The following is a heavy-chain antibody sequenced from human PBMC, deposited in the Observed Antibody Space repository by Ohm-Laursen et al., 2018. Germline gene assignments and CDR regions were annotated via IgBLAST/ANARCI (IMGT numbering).Heavy chain of an antibody. CDR3: ASFNNARFFDI. V-gene: IGHV3-53*05. CDR1: GFTVSSNY. D-gene: IGHD1/OR15-1a*01. CDR2: IYSGGST. Sequence: SLRLSCTASGFTVSSNYMSWVRQAPGKGLEWVSVIYSGGSTYYADSVKGRFTISRDNSKNTLYLQMNSLRAEDTALYYCASFNNARFFDIWGQGTMVTVSS. J-gene: IGHJ3*02.